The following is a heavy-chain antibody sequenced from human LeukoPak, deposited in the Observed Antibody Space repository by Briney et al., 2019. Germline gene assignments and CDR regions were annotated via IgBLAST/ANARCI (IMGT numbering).Heavy chain of an antibody. Sequence: ASVKVSCKASGYTFTGYYMHWVRQAPGQGLEWMGWINPNSGGTNYAQKFQGRVTMTRDTSISTAYMELSRLRSDDTAVYYCARNSRDYYDSSGYYPGFDYWGQGTLVTVSS. D-gene: IGHD3-22*01. CDR1: GYTFTGYY. CDR2: INPNSGGT. J-gene: IGHJ4*02. V-gene: IGHV1-2*02. CDR3: ARNSRDYYDSSGYYPGFDY.